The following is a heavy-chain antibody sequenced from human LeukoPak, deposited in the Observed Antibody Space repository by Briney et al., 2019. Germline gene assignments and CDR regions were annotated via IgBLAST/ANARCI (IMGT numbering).Heavy chain of an antibody. Sequence: PSETLSLTCTVSGGSISSSSYYWGWIRQPPGKGLEWIGSIYYSGSTYYNPSLKSRVTISVDTSKNQFSLKLSSVTAADTAVYYCARLPSDSSGSYYYYYGMDVWGQGTTVTVSS. CDR1: GGSISSSSYY. V-gene: IGHV4-39*01. CDR3: ARLPSDSSGSYYYYYGMDV. CDR2: IYYSGST. J-gene: IGHJ6*02. D-gene: IGHD6-19*01.